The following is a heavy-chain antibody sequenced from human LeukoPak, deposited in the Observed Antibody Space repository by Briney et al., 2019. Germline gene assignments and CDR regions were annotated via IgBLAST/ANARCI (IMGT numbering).Heavy chain of an antibody. D-gene: IGHD3-22*01. J-gene: IGHJ4*02. CDR2: ISSSSSTI. Sequence: GGSLRLSCAASGFTFSSYTMNWVRQAPGKGLEWVSYISSSSSTIYYADSVKGRFTISRDNAKNSLYLQMNSLRAEDTAVYSCARVRGYDSRDLDCWGQGTLVTVSS. CDR1: GFTFSSYT. V-gene: IGHV3-48*04. CDR3: ARVRGYDSRDLDC.